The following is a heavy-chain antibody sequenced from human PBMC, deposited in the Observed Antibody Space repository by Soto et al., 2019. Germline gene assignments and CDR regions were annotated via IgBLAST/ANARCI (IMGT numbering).Heavy chain of an antibody. V-gene: IGHV3-13*01. CDR1: GFTFSSYD. D-gene: IGHD3-9*01. J-gene: IGHJ4*02. CDR2: IGTAGDT. CDR3: ARGSADYDILTGYDY. Sequence: GGSLRLSCAASGFTFSSYDMHWVRQATGKGLEWVSAIGTAGDTYYPGSVKGRFTISRENAKNSLYLQMNSLRAEDTAVYYCARGSADYDILTGYDYWGQGTLVTVSS.